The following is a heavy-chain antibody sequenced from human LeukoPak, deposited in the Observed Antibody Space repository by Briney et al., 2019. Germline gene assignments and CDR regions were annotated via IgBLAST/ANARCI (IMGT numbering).Heavy chain of an antibody. CDR3: ARESAMVRGVIGWFDP. CDR1: GGSISSGSYY. D-gene: IGHD3-10*01. CDR2: IYTSGST. V-gene: IGHV4-61*02. Sequence: SQTLSLTCTVSGGSISSGSYYWSWIRQPAGKGLEWIGRIYTSGSTNYNPSLKSRVTISVDTSKNQFSLKLSSVTAADTAVYYCARESAMVRGVIGWFDPWGQGTLVTVSS. J-gene: IGHJ5*02.